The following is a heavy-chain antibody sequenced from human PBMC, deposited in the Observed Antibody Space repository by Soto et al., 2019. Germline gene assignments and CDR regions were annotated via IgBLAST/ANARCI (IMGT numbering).Heavy chain of an antibody. Sequence: GGSLRLSCAASGFTFSSYAMHWVRQAPGKGLEYVSAISSNGGSTYYANSVKGRFTISRDNSKNTLYLQMGSLRAEDMAVYYCARGGAGRSSSWKYNWFDPWGQGTLGTVSS. D-gene: IGHD6-13*01. CDR1: GFTFSSYA. CDR3: ARGGAGRSSSWKYNWFDP. CDR2: ISSNGGST. J-gene: IGHJ5*02. V-gene: IGHV3-64*01.